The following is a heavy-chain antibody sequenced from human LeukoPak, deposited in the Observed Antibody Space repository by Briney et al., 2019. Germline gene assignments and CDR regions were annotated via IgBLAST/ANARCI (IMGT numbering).Heavy chain of an antibody. CDR3: AKDLNGRVAASYYYYYMDV. Sequence: GGSLRLSCAASGFTFSSYAMSWVRQAPGKGLEWVSAISGSGGSTYYADSVKGRFTISRDNSKNTLYLQMNSLRAEDTAVYYCAKDLNGRVAASYYYYYMDVWGKGATVTVSS. J-gene: IGHJ6*03. CDR1: GFTFSSYA. CDR2: ISGSGGST. D-gene: IGHD6-25*01. V-gene: IGHV3-23*01.